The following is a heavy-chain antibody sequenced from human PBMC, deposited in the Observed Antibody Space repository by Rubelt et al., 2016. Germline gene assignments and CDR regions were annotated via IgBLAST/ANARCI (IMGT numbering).Heavy chain of an antibody. CDR2: LYYSGST. D-gene: IGHD2-2*02. V-gene: IGHV4-39*07. CDR1: GGSISSGDYY. Sequence: QLQLQVSGPGVVKASETLSLTCSVSGGSISSGDYYWGWIRQPPGKGLEWIGSLYYSGSTYYKSSPKSRVAISLDTSKNQFSLKLDSVTAADTAVYYCARHLPVTAIRAAWFDPWGQGTLVTVSS. CDR3: ARHLPVTAIRAAWFDP. J-gene: IGHJ5*02.